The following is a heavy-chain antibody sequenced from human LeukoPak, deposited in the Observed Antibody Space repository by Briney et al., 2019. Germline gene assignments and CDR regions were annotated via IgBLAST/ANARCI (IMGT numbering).Heavy chain of an antibody. Sequence: SVKVSCKASGLTFSSYAIAWVRQAPGQGLEWMGRIIPLIDTPNYAQKFQGRVTITADKSTSMAYMELSGLTSDDTAVYYCARALGFGELLVNWFDPWGQGTLVTVSS. J-gene: IGHJ5*02. CDR1: GLTFSSYA. CDR3: ARALGFGELLVNWFDP. D-gene: IGHD3-10*01. V-gene: IGHV1-69*04. CDR2: IIPLIDTP.